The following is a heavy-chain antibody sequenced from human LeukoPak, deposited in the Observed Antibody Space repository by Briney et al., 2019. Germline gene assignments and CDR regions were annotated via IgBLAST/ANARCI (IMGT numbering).Heavy chain of an antibody. Sequence: SETLSLTCAVSGGSISSGGYSWSWIRQPPGKGLEWIGYIYHSGSTYYNPSLKSRVTISVDRSKNQFSLKLSSVTAADTAVYYCARARYYYDSSGYYCPFFDYWGQGTLVTVSS. CDR3: ARARYYYDSSGYYCPFFDY. J-gene: IGHJ4*02. V-gene: IGHV4-30-2*01. CDR1: GGSISSGGYS. CDR2: IYHSGST. D-gene: IGHD3-22*01.